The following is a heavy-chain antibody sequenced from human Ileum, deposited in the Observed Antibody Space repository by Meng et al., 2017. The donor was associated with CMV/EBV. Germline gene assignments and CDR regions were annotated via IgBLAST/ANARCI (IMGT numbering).Heavy chain of an antibody. J-gene: IGHJ6*02. Sequence: ASVKVSCKVSGYTLTELSRHWVRQAPGKGLEWMGGFDPEDGETIYAQKFQGRVTMTEDTSTDTAYMELSSLRSEDTAAYYCATGGSTRGYYYYGMDVWGQGTTVTVSS. D-gene: IGHD2-2*01. CDR1: GYTLTELS. V-gene: IGHV1-24*01. CDR3: ATGGSTRGYYYYGMDV. CDR2: FDPEDGET.